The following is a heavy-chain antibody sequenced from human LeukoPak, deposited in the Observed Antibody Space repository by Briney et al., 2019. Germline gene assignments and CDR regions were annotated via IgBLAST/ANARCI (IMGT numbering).Heavy chain of an antibody. Sequence: SETLSLTCTVSGGSISSGSYYWGWIRQPPGKGLEWIGSIYYSGSTYNNPSIKSRVLKSRVTVSVDTSKNQFSLELNSVTAADTAVYYCARDPSVAAAGNNWFDPWGQGTLVTVSS. D-gene: IGHD6-13*01. CDR1: GGSISSGSYY. V-gene: IGHV4-39*07. J-gene: IGHJ5*02. CDR2: IYYSGST. CDR3: ARDPSVAAAGNNWFDP.